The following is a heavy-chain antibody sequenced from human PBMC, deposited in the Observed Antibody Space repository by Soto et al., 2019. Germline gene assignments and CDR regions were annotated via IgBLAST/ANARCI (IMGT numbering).Heavy chain of an antibody. Sequence: QVQLVESGGGVVQPGRSPRLSCVDSGFTFSSYGMHWVRQAPGKGLEWVAVISYDGSNKYYADSVKGRFTISRDNSKNTLYLQMNSLRAEDTAVYYCAKDHCSSTSCYADYWGQGTLVTVSS. CDR3: AKDHCSSTSCYADY. V-gene: IGHV3-30*18. J-gene: IGHJ4*02. D-gene: IGHD2-2*01. CDR2: ISYDGSNK. CDR1: GFTFSSYG.